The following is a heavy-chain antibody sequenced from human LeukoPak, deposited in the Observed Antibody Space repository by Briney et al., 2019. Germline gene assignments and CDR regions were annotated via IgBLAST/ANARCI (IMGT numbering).Heavy chain of an antibody. J-gene: IGHJ4*02. CDR2: INHSGST. D-gene: IGHD1-26*01. Sequence: SETLSLTCAVYGGSFSGYYWSWIRQPPGKGLEWIGEINHSGSTNYNPSLKSRVTISVDTSKNQFSLKLSSATAADTAVYYCARVSSGSYFDYWGQGTLVTVSS. CDR3: ARVSSGSYFDY. V-gene: IGHV4-34*01. CDR1: GGSFSGYY.